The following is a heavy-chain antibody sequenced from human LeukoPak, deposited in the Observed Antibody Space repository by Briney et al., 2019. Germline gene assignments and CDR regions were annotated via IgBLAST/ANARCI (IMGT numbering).Heavy chain of an antibody. V-gene: IGHV4-59*08. CDR3: ARRSLRNSSWDS. CDR2: IYYSGTT. CDR1: GGSMSSYY. J-gene: IGHJ4*02. D-gene: IGHD6-13*01. Sequence: SETLSLTCTVSGGSMSSYYWSWIRQSPRTGLEWIGYIYYSGTTNYNPSLKSRVTISVDTSESQFSLKLSSVTAADTAIYYCARRSLRNSSWDSWGQGTLVTVAS.